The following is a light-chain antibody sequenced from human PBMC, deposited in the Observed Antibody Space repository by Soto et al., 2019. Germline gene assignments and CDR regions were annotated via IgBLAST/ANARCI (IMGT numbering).Light chain of an antibody. J-gene: IGLJ3*02. Sequence: QSALTQPPSASGTPGQSVTIPCTGTSSDVGDYNYVSWYQQHPGKAPKLMIYEVSRRPSGVPDRFSGSKSGNTASLTVSGLQAEDEADYYCAAWDDRLNGGVFGGGTQLTVL. V-gene: IGLV2-8*01. CDR2: EVS. CDR1: SSDVGDYNY. CDR3: AAWDDRLNGGV.